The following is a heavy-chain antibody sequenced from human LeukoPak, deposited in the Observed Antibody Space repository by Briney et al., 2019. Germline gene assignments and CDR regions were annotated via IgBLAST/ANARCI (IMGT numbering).Heavy chain of an antibody. Sequence: GGSLRLSCAASGFTFSSYAMHWVRQAPGKGPEWVAVISYDGSNKYYADSVKGRFTISRDNSKNTLYLQMNSLRAEDTAVYYCARGGGPDTAMEGYWGQGTLVTVSS. CDR2: ISYDGSNK. CDR3: ARGGGPDTAMEGY. CDR1: GFTFSSYA. D-gene: IGHD5-18*01. V-gene: IGHV3-30-3*01. J-gene: IGHJ4*02.